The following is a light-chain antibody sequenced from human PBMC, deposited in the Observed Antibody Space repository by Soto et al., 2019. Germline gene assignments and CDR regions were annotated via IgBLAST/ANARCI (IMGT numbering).Light chain of an antibody. CDR1: NSNIGRND. CDR2: SND. Sequence: KRVTISCSGSNSNIGRNDVTWYQQVPGTAPQCLIYSNDQRPSGVPDRISGSRSGTSASLAISGLQSGDEAEYYCAAWDDTLRARVFGGGTKVTVL. CDR3: AAWDDTLRARV. V-gene: IGLV1-44*01. J-gene: IGLJ2*01.